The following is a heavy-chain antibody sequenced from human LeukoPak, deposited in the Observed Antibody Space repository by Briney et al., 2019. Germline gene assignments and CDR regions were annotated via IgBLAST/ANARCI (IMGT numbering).Heavy chain of an antibody. Sequence: GGSLRLSCAASGFTVSSNYMSWIRQAPGEGLEWVSYISSSGNTIYYADSVKGRFTISRDNSKNTLYLQMNSLRAEDTAVYYCARALYCSGGSCYWMDAFDIWGQGTMVTVSS. CDR1: GFTVSSNY. CDR2: ISSSGNTI. J-gene: IGHJ3*02. CDR3: ARALYCSGGSCYWMDAFDI. V-gene: IGHV3-11*04. D-gene: IGHD2-15*01.